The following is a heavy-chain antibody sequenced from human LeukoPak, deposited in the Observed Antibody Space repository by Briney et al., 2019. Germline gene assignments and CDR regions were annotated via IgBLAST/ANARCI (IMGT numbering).Heavy chain of an antibody. Sequence: GRSLRLSCAASGFTFDDYAMHWVRQAPGKGLERVSGINWDSDSIAYADSVKGRFTISRDNAKNSLYLQMNSLRAEDTALYYCVKDIVGSGESYYYDYWGQGTLVTVSS. V-gene: IGHV3-9*01. CDR1: GFTFDDYA. CDR3: VKDIVGSGESYYYDY. CDR2: INWDSDSI. D-gene: IGHD3-16*01. J-gene: IGHJ4*02.